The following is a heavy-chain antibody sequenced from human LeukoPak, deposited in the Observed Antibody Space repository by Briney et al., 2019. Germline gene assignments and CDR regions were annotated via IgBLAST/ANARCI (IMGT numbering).Heavy chain of an antibody. CDR3: ARGGTVTAYWFDP. V-gene: IGHV1-18*01. CDR2: ISTYSGNT. J-gene: IGHJ5*02. D-gene: IGHD4-17*01. Sequence: ASVKVSCKASGYTFTTYGISWVRQAPGQGPEWKGWISTYSGNTHYAQELQGRVTLTTDTSTSTAYMDLRSLRSGDTAVYYCARGGTVTAYWFDPWGQGTMVTVSS. CDR1: GYTFTTYG.